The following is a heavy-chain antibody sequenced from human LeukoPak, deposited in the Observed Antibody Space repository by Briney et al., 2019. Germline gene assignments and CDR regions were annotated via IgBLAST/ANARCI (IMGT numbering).Heavy chain of an antibody. CDR2: IYYSGST. J-gene: IGHJ3*02. Sequence: SETLSLTCTVSGGSISSYYWSWIRQPPGKGLEWIGYIYYSGSTNYNPSLKSRVTISVDTSKNQFSLKLSSVTAADTAVYYCATYVRGATSWVGGPFDIWGQGTMVTVSS. CDR1: GGSISSYY. D-gene: IGHD3-16*01. CDR3: ATYVRGATSWVGGPFDI. V-gene: IGHV4-59*08.